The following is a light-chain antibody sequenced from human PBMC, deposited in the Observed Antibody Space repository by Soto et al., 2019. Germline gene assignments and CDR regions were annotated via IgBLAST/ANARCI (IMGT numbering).Light chain of an antibody. J-gene: IGKJ2*02. CDR2: DAS. CDR3: QQRSTWLCT. Sequence: EILLAQSPATLSLSPGERATLSCKASQDVSIVLAWYQQKPGQAPRLLIHDASNRATGVPARFSGSGSGRDFTLTITSLDPEDFAVYYCQQRSTWLCTFGQGTKLEI. CDR1: QDVSIV. V-gene: IGKV3-11*02.